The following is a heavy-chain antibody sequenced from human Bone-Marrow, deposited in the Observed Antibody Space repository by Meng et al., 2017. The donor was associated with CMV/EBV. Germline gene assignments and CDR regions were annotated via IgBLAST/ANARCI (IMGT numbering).Heavy chain of an antibody. CDR1: GFTFGDYA. CDR2: IRSKAYGGTT. J-gene: IGHJ4*02. V-gene: IGHV3-49*04. Sequence: GGSLRLSCTASGFTFGDYAMSWVRQAPGKGLEWVGFIRSKAYGGTTEYAASVKGRFTISRDDSKSIAYLQMNSLKTEDTAVYYCTRASSDNWGDYFDYWDQGTLVTVSS. D-gene: IGHD7-27*01. CDR3: TRASSDNWGDYFDY.